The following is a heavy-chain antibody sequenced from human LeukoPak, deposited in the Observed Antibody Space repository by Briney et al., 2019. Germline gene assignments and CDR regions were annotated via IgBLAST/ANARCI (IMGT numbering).Heavy chain of an antibody. V-gene: IGHV3-7*01. Sequence: GGSLRLSCVASGFSFVSHWMTWVRQAPGKGLEWVANINQDGSEKYYVDSVKGRFTISRDNAKNSLYLQMNSLRAEDTAVYYCARDLGRYYYDSSGSDGAFDIWGQGTMVTVSS. CDR1: GFSFVSHW. CDR3: ARDLGRYYYDSSGSDGAFDI. CDR2: INQDGSEK. J-gene: IGHJ3*02. D-gene: IGHD3-22*01.